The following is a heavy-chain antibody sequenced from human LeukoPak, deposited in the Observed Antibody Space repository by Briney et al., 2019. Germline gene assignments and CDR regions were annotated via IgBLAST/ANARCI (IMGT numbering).Heavy chain of an antibody. CDR3: ARDGGATMVRGVATYDS. D-gene: IGHD3-10*01. J-gene: IGHJ4*02. Sequence: GGSLRLSCAASGFTYSSYWMHWVRQAPGKGLVWVSRIKNDGSGATYADSVKGRFTISIDNAKNTLYLQMNSLRAEDTAVYYCARDGGATMVRGVATYDSWGQGTLVTVSS. CDR1: GFTYSSYW. CDR2: IKNDGSGA. V-gene: IGHV3-74*01.